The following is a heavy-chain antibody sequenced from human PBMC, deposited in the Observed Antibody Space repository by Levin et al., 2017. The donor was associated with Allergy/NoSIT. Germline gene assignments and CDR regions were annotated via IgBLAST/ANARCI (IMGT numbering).Heavy chain of an antibody. V-gene: IGHV3-30*04. CDR3: AREYSSGWSQGGYFDY. CDR2: ISYDGSNK. D-gene: IGHD6-19*01. J-gene: IGHJ4*02. CDR1: GFTFSSYA. Sequence: PGVSLRLSCAASGFTFSSYAMHWVRQAPGKGLEWVAVISYDGSNKYYADSVKGRFTISRDNSKNTLYLQMNSLRAEDTAVYYCAREYSSGWSQGGYFDYWGQGTLVTVSS.